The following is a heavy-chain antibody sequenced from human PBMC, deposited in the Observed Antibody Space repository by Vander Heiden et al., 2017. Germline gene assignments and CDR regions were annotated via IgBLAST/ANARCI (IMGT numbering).Heavy chain of an antibody. CDR1: GFTFSSYA. D-gene: IGHD3-3*01. CDR3: AKGIVLRRSPYYCYGMDV. Sequence: EVQLLESGGGLVQPGGYLRAACAAPGFTFSSYAMSWVRQAPGKGLEWVSGISGSVGSTYYADSVKGRFTISTDNSKSTLYLQMNSLRAEDTAVYYCAKGIVLRRSPYYCYGMDVWGQGTTVTVSS. V-gene: IGHV3-23*01. J-gene: IGHJ6*02. CDR2: ISGSVGST.